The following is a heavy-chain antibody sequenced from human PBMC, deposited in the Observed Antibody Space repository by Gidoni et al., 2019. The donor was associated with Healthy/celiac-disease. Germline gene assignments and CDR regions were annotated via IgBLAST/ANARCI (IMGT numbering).Heavy chain of an antibody. CDR1: GGSISSGSYY. J-gene: IGHJ6*02. V-gene: IGHV4-61*02. Sequence: QVQLQESGPGLVKPSQTLSLTCTVSGGSISSGSYYWSWIRQPAGKGLEWIGRIYTSGSTNYHPSLKIRVTISVDTSKNQFSLKLSSVTAADTAVYYCASGYYGMDVWGQGTTVTVSS. CDR2: IYTSGST. CDR3: ASGYYGMDV.